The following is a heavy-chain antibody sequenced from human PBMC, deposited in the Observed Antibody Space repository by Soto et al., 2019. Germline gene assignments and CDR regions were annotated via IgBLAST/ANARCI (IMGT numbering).Heavy chain of an antibody. Sequence: QVQLVESGGGVVQPGRSLRLSCAASGFTFRNYGMHWVRQAPGKGLEWVALIWYDGSNTFYTDSVKGRFTISRDNSKRTLHLQMNNLRAEDTAVYYCTRDVSSRYFDLWGRGSLVTVSS. V-gene: IGHV3-33*01. J-gene: IGHJ2*01. CDR3: TRDVSSRYFDL. CDR2: IWYDGSNT. CDR1: GFTFRNYG.